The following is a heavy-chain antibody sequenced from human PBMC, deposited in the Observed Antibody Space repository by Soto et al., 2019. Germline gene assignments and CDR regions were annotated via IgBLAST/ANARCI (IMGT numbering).Heavy chain of an antibody. D-gene: IGHD7-27*01. CDR2: ISGRGENT. CDR3: AKDRGTGDYGVNAVDI. CDR1: GFTFSVFA. V-gene: IGHV3-23*01. J-gene: IGHJ3*02. Sequence: EVQLLESGGGLVQPGGSLRLSCAASGFTFSVFAMSWVRQAPGKGLELVSTISGRGENTYYADSVKGRLTISRDNSKNTLNLQMNSLRGEDTAVYYCAKDRGTGDYGVNAVDIWGQGTMVTVAS.